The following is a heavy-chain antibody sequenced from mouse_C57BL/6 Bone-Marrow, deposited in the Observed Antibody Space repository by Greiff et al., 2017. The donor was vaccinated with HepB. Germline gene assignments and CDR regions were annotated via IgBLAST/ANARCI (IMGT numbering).Heavy chain of an antibody. V-gene: IGHV14-4*01. CDR1: GFNIKDDY. CDR3: TTDYVRGFDY. CDR2: IDPENGDT. D-gene: IGHD1-1*01. Sequence: EVQRVESGAELVRPGASVKLSCTASGFNIKDDYMHWVKQRPEQGLEWIGWIDPENGDTEYASKFQGKATITADTSSNTAYLQLSSLTSEDTAVYYCTTDYVRGFDYWGQGTTLTVSS. J-gene: IGHJ2*01.